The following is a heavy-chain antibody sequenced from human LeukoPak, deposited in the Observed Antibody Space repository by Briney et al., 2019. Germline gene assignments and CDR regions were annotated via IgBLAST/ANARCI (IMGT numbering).Heavy chain of an antibody. V-gene: IGHV5-51*01. CDR2: IYPGDSDT. CDR3: ARLSATLYDILTGNKNYYYYMDV. J-gene: IGHJ6*03. D-gene: IGHD3-9*01. Sequence: GESLKISCKGSGYSFTNYWIGWVRQMPGKGLEWMGIIYPGDSDTRYSPSFQGQVTISADKSISTAYLQWSSLKASDTAMYYCARLSATLYDILTGNKNYYYYMDVWGKGTTVTVSS. CDR1: GYSFTNYW.